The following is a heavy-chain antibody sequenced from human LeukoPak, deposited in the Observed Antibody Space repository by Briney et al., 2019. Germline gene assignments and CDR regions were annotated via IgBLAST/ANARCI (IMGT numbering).Heavy chain of an antibody. J-gene: IGHJ4*02. V-gene: IGHV6-1*01. CDR3: ARGYSGYLVN. D-gene: IGHD5-12*01. Sequence: SQTLSLTCAISGDSVSSNSAAWNWIRQSPSRGLEWLGRTYYTSKSFSYYSVSVKTPITIHPHTSKNPFSLPLYSVTPDDTAVYYCARGYSGYLVNWGQGTLVTVSS. CDR2: TYYTSKSFS. CDR1: GDSVSSNSAA.